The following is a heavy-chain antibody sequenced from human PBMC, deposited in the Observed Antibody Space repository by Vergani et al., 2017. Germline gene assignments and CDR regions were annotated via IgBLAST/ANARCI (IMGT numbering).Heavy chain of an antibody. CDR1: GGSLCRGSTY. D-gene: IGHD2-15*01. Sequence: QVQLQESRPRLVRTSQTLSLSCVVSGGSLCRGSTYWSWIRQAAGKGLEWIGHKSSRGRINYNPTLSSRVTVSVDASKNQFSLILNSVTVADTAVYYCARGVVGAVAIPPIDSWGRGLLVTVSS. J-gene: IGHJ4*02. V-gene: IGHV4-61*02. CDR3: ARGVVGAVAIPPIDS. CDR2: KSSRGRI.